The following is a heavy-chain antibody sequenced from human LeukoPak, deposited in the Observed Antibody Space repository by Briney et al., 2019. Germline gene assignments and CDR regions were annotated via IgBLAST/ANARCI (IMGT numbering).Heavy chain of an antibody. CDR2: IYHSGST. J-gene: IGHJ4*02. Sequence: SQTLSLTCAVSGGSISSGGYSWSWIRQPPGKGLEWIGEIYHSGSTNYNPSLKSRVTISVDKSKNQFSLKLSSVTAADTAVYYCARGQVGTVTVDYWGQGTLVTVSS. CDR3: ARGQVGTVTVDY. CDR1: GGSISSGGYS. D-gene: IGHD4-17*01. V-gene: IGHV4-30-2*01.